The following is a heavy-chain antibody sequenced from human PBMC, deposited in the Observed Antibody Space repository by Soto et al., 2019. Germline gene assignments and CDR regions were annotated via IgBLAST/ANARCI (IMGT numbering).Heavy chain of an antibody. J-gene: IGHJ4*02. V-gene: IGHV1-18*01. Sequence: ASVKVSCKACGYIFTSYGISWVRQAPGQGLEWMGWISAYNGNTKYAQNLQGRVTLTTDTSTYTAYMELRSLQSDDTAVYYCARDFGSDLSAPGAVFESWGQGALVTVSS. D-gene: IGHD3-3*01. CDR1: GYIFTSYG. CDR2: ISAYNGNT. CDR3: ARDFGSDLSAPGAVFES.